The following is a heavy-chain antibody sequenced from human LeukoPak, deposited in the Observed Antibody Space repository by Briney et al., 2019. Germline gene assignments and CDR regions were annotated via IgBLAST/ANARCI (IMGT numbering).Heavy chain of an antibody. Sequence: GGSLRLSCAASGFTFSSYAMSWVRQAPGKGLEWVSAISGSGGSTYYADSVKGRFTISRDNSKNTLYLQMNSLRAEDTAVYYCAKDSGGLGYCSSSSCPPDYLGQGTLVTVSS. D-gene: IGHD2-2*01. CDR1: GFTFSSYA. CDR2: ISGSGGST. CDR3: AKDSGGLGYCSSSSCPPDY. J-gene: IGHJ4*02. V-gene: IGHV3-23*01.